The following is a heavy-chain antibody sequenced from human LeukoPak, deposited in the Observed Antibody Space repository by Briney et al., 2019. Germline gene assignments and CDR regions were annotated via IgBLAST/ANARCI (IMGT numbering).Heavy chain of an antibody. CDR2: INTHGSST. CDR3: LAGHYYYYMDV. D-gene: IGHD3-16*01. CDR1: GFAFSNYW. V-gene: IGHV3-74*01. Sequence: QTGGSLRLSCAASGFAFSNYWLHWVRQAPGKGLEWVARINTHGSSTNYADSVKGRFTISRDNAKNTLYLQMTSLSAEDTAVYYALAGHYYYYMDVWGKGTTVTVSS. J-gene: IGHJ6*03.